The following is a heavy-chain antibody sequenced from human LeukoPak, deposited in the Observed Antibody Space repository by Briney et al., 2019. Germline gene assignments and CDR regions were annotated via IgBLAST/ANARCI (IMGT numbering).Heavy chain of an antibody. Sequence: GRSLRLSCAASGFTFSSYAMSWVRQAPGKGLEWVSAISGSGGSTYYADSVKSRFTISRDNSKNTLYLQMNSLRAEDTAVYYCAKDPEESPYGSGIVGYFDYWGQGTLVTVSS. J-gene: IGHJ4*02. V-gene: IGHV3-23*01. D-gene: IGHD3-10*01. CDR3: AKDPEESPYGSGIVGYFDY. CDR2: ISGSGGST. CDR1: GFTFSSYA.